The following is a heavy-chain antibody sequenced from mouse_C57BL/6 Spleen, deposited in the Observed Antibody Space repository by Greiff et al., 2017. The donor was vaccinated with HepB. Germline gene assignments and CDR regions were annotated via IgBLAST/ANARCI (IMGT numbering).Heavy chain of an antibody. V-gene: IGHV1-69*01. CDR1: GYTFTSYW. Sequence: QVQLQQPGAELVMPGASVKLSCKASGYTFTSYWMHWVKQRPGQGLEWIGEIDPSDSYTNYNQKFKGKSTLTVDKSSSTAYMQLSSLTSEDSAVYYCARGGLRQLRLRYFDYWGQGTTLTVSS. J-gene: IGHJ2*01. D-gene: IGHD3-2*02. CDR2: IDPSDSYT. CDR3: ARGGLRQLRLRYFDY.